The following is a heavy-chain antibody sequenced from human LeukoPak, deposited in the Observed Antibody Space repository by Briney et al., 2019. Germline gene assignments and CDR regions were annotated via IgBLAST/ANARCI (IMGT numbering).Heavy chain of an antibody. CDR3: IAHFPYFYGFDV. J-gene: IGHJ6*04. V-gene: IGHV3-15*01. CDR2: IKSEGEGATT. CDR1: GFTIGTAW. Sequence: GGSLRLSCVSSGFTIGTAWMSWVRQAPGKGLEWLGHIKSEGEGATTDYAAPAKGRFATSRDDSKNMIYLQMSSLKIDDTAIYYCIAHFPYFYGFDVWGKGTTVTVPS. D-gene: IGHD3-3*02.